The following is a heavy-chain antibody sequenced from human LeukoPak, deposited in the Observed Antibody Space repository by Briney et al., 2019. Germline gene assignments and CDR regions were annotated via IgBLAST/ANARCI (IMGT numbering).Heavy chain of an antibody. CDR1: GGSSSNSHW. CDR2: IYYSGST. D-gene: IGHD7-27*01. V-gene: IGHV4-4*02. CDR3: ARNWGNNAFDV. J-gene: IGHJ3*01. Sequence: SETLSLTCAVSGGSSSNSHWWTWVRQPPRKGLEWIGEIYYSGSTNYNPSLKSRVTISLDKSTNQFSLKLSSVTTADTAVYYCARNWGNNAFDVWGQGTMVTVSS.